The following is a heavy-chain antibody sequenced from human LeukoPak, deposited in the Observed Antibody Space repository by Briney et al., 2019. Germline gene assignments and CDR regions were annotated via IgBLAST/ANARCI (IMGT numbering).Heavy chain of an antibody. J-gene: IGHJ4*02. CDR2: IKPDGGHQ. D-gene: IGHD3-10*01. V-gene: IGHV3-7*03. CDR3: AKVYGSGTYYREYYFDY. CDR1: GLAFSDYW. Sequence: GGSLRLSCAASGLAFSDYWMSWVRQAPGKGLEWVANIKPDGGHQNYVDSVKGRFTISRDNAKNSLYLQMHSLRAEDTAIYYCAKVYGSGTYYREYYFDYWGQGTLVTVSS.